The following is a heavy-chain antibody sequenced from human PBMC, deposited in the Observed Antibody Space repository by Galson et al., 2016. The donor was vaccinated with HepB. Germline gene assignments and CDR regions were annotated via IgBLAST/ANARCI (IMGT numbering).Heavy chain of an antibody. J-gene: IGHJ3*01. CDR1: GFTFSIST. CDR3: ARDGEVRGILTDAFDV. Sequence: SLRLSCAASGFTFSISTLHWVRQAPGKGLEWVAMMSFDGSNRQYADFVKGRFTISRDNSKNTLYLQMSSLRPEDTAVYFCARDGEVRGILTDAFDVWGQGTMVTVSS. CDR2: MSFDGSNR. D-gene: IGHD3-10*01. V-gene: IGHV3-30*04.